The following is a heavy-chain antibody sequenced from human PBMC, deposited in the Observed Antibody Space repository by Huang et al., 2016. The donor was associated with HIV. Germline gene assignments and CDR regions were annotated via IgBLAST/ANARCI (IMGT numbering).Heavy chain of an antibody. Sequence: QVQLQESGPGLVQPSQTLSLTCAVSGSSISSGTYYWSWIRQPAGKGRGWIGHMLTRGITYYNASLKSRVTIAVDTSKNQRSLRLNSVTAADTAIYYCAGDRGSRYGQNAFDLWGQGTLVTVSP. CDR3: AGDRGSRYGQNAFDL. CDR2: MLTRGIT. J-gene: IGHJ3*01. V-gene: IGHV4-61*02. D-gene: IGHD3-16*01. CDR1: GSSISSGTYY.